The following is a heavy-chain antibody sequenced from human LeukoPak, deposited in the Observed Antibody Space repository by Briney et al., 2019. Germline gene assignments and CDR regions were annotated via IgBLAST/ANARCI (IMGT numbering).Heavy chain of an antibody. V-gene: IGHV4-4*07. CDR1: GGSISSYY. D-gene: IGHD3-3*01. CDR3: ARIYDCWSGYYYMDV. CDR2: IYTSGST. Sequence: SETLSLTCTVSGGSISSYYWSWIRQPAGKGLEWIGRIYTSGSTNYNPSLKSRVTMSVDTSKNQFSLKLSSVTAADTAVYYYARIYDCWSGYYYMDVWGKGTTVTVSS. J-gene: IGHJ6*03.